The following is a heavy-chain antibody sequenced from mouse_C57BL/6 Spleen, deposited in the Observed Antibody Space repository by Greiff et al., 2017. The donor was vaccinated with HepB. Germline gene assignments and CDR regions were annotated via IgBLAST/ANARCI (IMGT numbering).Heavy chain of an antibody. D-gene: IGHD2-1*01. Sequence: QVQLQQSDAELVKPGASVKISCKVSGYTFTDHTIHWMKQRPEQGLEWIGYIYPRDGSTKYNEKFKSKATLTADKSSSTAYMQLNSLTSEDSAVYFCARAEDLLSYYYAMDYWGQGTSVTPSS. V-gene: IGHV1-78*01. CDR1: GYTFTDHT. CDR3: ARAEDLLSYYYAMDY. CDR2: IYPRDGST. J-gene: IGHJ4*01.